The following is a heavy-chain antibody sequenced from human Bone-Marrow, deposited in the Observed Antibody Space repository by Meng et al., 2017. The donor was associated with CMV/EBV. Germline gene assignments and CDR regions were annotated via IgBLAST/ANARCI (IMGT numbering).Heavy chain of an antibody. V-gene: IGHV1-46*01. J-gene: IGHJ4*02. CDR1: GYTFTSYY. Sequence: ASVKVSCKASGYTFTSYYMHWVRQAPGQGLEWMGIINPSGGSTSYAQKFQGRVTMTRDTSISTTYMDLNSLISDDTAVYFCTRGYSDSGGKRLDYWGQGTLVTVSS. CDR2: INPSGGST. CDR3: TRGYSDSGGKRLDY. D-gene: IGHD3-22*01.